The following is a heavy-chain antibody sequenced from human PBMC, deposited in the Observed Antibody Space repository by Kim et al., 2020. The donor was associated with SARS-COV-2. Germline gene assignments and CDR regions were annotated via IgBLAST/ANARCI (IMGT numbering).Heavy chain of an antibody. CDR3: AKDRCSGGSCYYFDY. Sequence: DSVKGRFTISRDNSKNSLYLQMNSLRTEDTALYYCAKDRCSGGSCYYFDYWGQGTLVTVSS. D-gene: IGHD2-15*01. J-gene: IGHJ4*02. V-gene: IGHV3-43*01.